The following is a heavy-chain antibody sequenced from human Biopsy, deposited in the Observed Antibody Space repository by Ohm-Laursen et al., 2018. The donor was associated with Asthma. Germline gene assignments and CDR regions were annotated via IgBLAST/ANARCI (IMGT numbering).Heavy chain of an antibody. CDR1: GFSCSNFA. D-gene: IGHD1-1*01. V-gene: IGHV3-30*01. J-gene: IGHJ3*02. CDR3: VRDGTDDAFDI. Sequence: SLRLSCAASGFSCSNFAIDWDRQAPGKGLEWVGVISKDASTQDYADSVKGRFTMARDNSKNTLDLQMNSLREEDTAVYYCVRDGTDDAFDIWGQGTVVSVSS. CDR2: ISKDASTQ.